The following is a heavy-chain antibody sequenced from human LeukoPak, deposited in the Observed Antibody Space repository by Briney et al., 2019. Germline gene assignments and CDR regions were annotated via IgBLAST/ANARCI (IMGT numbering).Heavy chain of an antibody. CDR3: ARAVAGTPIDY. V-gene: IGHV3-48*03. Sequence: GGSLRLSCAASGSTLSNYEMNWVRQAPGKGLEWVSYISNSGTTIYYTDSVKGRFTISRDNAQNSLYLQMNSLRAEDTAVYYCARAVAGTPIDYWGQGTLVTVSS. J-gene: IGHJ4*02. CDR2: ISNSGTTI. D-gene: IGHD6-19*01. CDR1: GSTLSNYE.